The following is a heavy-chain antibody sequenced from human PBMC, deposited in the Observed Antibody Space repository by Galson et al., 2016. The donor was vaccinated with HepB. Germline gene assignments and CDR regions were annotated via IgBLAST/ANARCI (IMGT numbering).Heavy chain of an antibody. Sequence: SLRLSCAASGFIFSVCEMNWVRQAPGKGLEWVSYISSSGSPIYYADSVKGRFIVSRDNAKNSLYLQMSSLRAEDTAIYYCVRAVYDILTGYPLDYWGQGTLVTVSS. CDR1: GFIFSVCE. CDR2: ISSSGSPI. V-gene: IGHV3-48*03. J-gene: IGHJ4*02. D-gene: IGHD3-9*01. CDR3: VRAVYDILTGYPLDY.